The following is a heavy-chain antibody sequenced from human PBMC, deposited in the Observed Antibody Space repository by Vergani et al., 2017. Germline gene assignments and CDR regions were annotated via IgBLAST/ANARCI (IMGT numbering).Heavy chain of an antibody. Sequence: EVQLVESGGGLVQPGGSLRLSCAASGFTVSSNYMSWVRQAPGKGLEWVSVIYSGGSTYYADSVKGRFTISRDNSKNTLYLQMNSLRAEDTAVYYCARAGGYDILTGYYIPYYYGMDVWGQGTTVTVSS. CDR1: GFTVSSNY. V-gene: IGHV3-66*01. CDR2: IYSGGST. CDR3: ARAGGYDILTGYYIPYYYGMDV. J-gene: IGHJ6*02. D-gene: IGHD3-9*01.